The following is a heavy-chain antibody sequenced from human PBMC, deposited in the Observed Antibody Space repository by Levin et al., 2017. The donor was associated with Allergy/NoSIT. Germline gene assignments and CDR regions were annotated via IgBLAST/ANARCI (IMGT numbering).Heavy chain of an antibody. J-gene: IGHJ4*02. CDR1: GDSIRNYY. CDR2: IYTSGNT. Sequence: SQTLSLPCTVSGDSIRNYYWSWIRQPAGKGLEWIGRIYTSGNTDYNPSLQRRVTMSVDTSRNQFSLQLTSVTAADTAVYYCAREHKDYDGDGYYYGCWCQGTLVTVSS. V-gene: IGHV4-4*07. CDR3: AREHKDYDGDGYYYGC. D-gene: IGHD2-21*01.